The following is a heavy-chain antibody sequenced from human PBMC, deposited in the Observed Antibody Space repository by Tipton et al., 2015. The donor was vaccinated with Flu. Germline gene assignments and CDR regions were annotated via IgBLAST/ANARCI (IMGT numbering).Heavy chain of an antibody. CDR3: ARGGGFDSSGYPSYYYGMDV. V-gene: IGHV3-30-3*01. CDR1: GFTFSSYA. CDR2: ISYDGSNK. D-gene: IGHD3-22*01. J-gene: IGHJ6*02. Sequence: QLVQSGGGVVQPGRSLRLSCAASGFTFSSYAMHWVRQAPGKGLEWVAVISYDGSNKYYADSVKGRFTISRDNSKNTLYLQMNSLRAEDTAVYYCARGGGFDSSGYPSYYYGMDVWVQGTTVTVSS.